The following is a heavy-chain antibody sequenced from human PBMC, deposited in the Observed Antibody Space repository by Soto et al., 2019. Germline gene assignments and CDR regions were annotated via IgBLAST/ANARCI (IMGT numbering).Heavy chain of an antibody. V-gene: IGHV1-18*01. D-gene: IGHD2-2*02. CDR2: ISAYNGNT. CDR3: ARAAPCRYPFGMDV. CDR1: GYTFTSHG. J-gene: IGHJ6*02. Sequence: QVQLVQSGAEVKKPGASVKVSCKASGYTFTSHGITWVRQAPGQGLEWMGWISAYNGNTNYAQKLQGRVTMTTDSSTSTGCLELRSMISDNTAVYYCARAAPCRYPFGMDVWGEGTTVTVS.